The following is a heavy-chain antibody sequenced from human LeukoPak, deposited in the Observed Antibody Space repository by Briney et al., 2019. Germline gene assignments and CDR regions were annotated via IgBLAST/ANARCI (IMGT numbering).Heavy chain of an antibody. Sequence: PAGSLSLSCAASGFTDSSNYMSWVRQAQGKGLEWGSVIYSGGSTYHADSVKGQFTISRHNSKNTLYLQMNRLRAEDTGVYYCARETVAGTSQGFDPWGQGTLVTVSS. D-gene: IGHD6-19*01. CDR3: ARETVAGTSQGFDP. CDR1: GFTDSSNY. J-gene: IGHJ5*02. V-gene: IGHV3-53*04. CDR2: IYSGGST.